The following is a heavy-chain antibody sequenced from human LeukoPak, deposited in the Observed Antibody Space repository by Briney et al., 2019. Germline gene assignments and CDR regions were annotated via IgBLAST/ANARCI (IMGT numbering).Heavy chain of an antibody. CDR1: GGSISSWY. V-gene: IGHV4-59*13. CDR3: AVRGEAGSFDY. Sequence: SETLSLTCTVSGGSISSWYCSWVWHPPPPGMEWIGYIYYSGSTNYNPSLKSRVTISVDTSKNQFSLKLSSVTAADTAVYYCAVRGEAGSFDYWGQGTLVTVSS. J-gene: IGHJ4*02. D-gene: IGHD3-10*01. CDR2: IYYSGST.